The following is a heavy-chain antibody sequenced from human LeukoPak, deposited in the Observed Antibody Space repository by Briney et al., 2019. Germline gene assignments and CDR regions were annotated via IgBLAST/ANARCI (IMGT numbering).Heavy chain of an antibody. Sequence: SETLSLTCTVSGGSISSYYWSWMRQPPGKGLEWIGYIYYSGSTNYNPSLKSRVTISVDTSKNQFSLKLSSVTAADTAVYYCARGDYYDSSGYPYWGQGTLVTVSS. CDR2: IYYSGST. V-gene: IGHV4-59*01. CDR1: GGSISSYY. D-gene: IGHD3-22*01. CDR3: ARGDYYDSSGYPY. J-gene: IGHJ4*02.